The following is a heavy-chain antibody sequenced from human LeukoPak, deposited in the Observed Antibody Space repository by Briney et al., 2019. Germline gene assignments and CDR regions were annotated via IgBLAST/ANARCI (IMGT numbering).Heavy chain of an antibody. D-gene: IGHD3-3*01. CDR1: GYTFTGYY. J-gene: IGHJ4*02. CDR2: INPNSGGT. CDR3: ARVTTYYDFWSGPHEYYFDY. V-gene: IGHV1-2*02. Sequence: ASVKVSCKASGYTFTGYYMHWVRQAPGQGLERMGWINPNSGGTNYAQKFQGRVTMTRDTSISTAYMELSRLRSDDTAVYYCARVTTYYDFWSGPHEYYFDYWGQGTLVTVSS.